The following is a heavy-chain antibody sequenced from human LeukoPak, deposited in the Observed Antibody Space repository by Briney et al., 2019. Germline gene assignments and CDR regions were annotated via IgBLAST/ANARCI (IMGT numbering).Heavy chain of an antibody. CDR3: AKATAYFLEYFQN. D-gene: IGHD3-9*01. Sequence: GGSLRLSCAASGLNFSSYAMSWVRQAPGKELEWVSCITGSGGSAYYADSVKGRFTVSRDNSRNILDLQMNSLRAEDTAVYYCAKATAYFLEYFQNWGPGTLVIVSS. CDR2: ITGSGGSA. V-gene: IGHV3-23*01. J-gene: IGHJ1*01. CDR1: GLNFSSYA.